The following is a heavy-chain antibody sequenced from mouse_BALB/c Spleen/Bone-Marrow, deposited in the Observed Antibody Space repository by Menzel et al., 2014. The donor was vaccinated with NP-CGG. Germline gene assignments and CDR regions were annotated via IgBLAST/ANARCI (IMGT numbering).Heavy chain of an antibody. Sequence: VKLQESGPELVRPGVSVKISCKGSGYTFTDYGMHWVKQSHAKSLEWIGLISLYSGNTNYNQKFKDKATMTVDKSCSTAYMELARLTSEDSAIYYCARGDYRYDETMDYWGQGTSVTVSS. CDR2: ISLYSGNT. V-gene: IGHV1-67*01. CDR3: ARGDYRYDETMDY. CDR1: GYTFTDYG. D-gene: IGHD2-14*01. J-gene: IGHJ4*01.